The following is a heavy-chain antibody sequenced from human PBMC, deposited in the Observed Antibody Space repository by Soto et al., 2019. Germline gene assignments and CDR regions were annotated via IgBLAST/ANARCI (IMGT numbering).Heavy chain of an antibody. D-gene: IGHD3-22*01. J-gene: IGHJ4*02. V-gene: IGHV4-31*03. CDR1: GGSISSGGYY. CDR3: ASTSRGPGYYDSSGYFGY. CDR2: IYYSGST. Sequence: SETLSLTCTVSGGSISSGGYYWSWIRQHPGKGLEWIGYIYYSGSTYYNPSLKSRVTISVDTSKNQFSLKLSSVTAADTAVYYCASTSRGPGYYDSSGYFGYWGQGTLVTVSS.